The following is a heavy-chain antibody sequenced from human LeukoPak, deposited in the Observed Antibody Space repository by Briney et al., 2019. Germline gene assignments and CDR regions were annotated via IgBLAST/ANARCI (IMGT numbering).Heavy chain of an antibody. J-gene: IGHJ1*01. D-gene: IGHD3-9*01. CDR3: VRDWAPLTGYYSAEYFQH. V-gene: IGHV1-18*01. Sequence: ASVKVSCQASGYTFTSYGISWVRQAPAQGLEWMGWISAYNGNTNYAQKLQGRVTMTTDTSTSTAYMELRSLRSDDTAVYYCVRDWAPLTGYYSAEYFQHWGQGTLVTVSS. CDR2: ISAYNGNT. CDR1: GYTFTSYG.